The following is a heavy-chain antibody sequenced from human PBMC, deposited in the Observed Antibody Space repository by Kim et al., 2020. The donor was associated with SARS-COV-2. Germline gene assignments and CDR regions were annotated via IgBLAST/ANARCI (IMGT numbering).Heavy chain of an antibody. CDR2: IIPIFGTA. D-gene: IGHD3-10*01. CDR3: ASWDYYYGSGSYYNLEGWFDP. Sequence: SVKVSCKASGGTFSSYAISWVRQAPGQGLEWMGGIIPIFGTANYAQKFQGRVTITADESTSTAYMELSSLRSEDTAVYYCASWDYYYGSGSYYNLEGWFDPWGQGTLVTVSS. CDR1: GGTFSSYA. V-gene: IGHV1-69*13. J-gene: IGHJ5*02.